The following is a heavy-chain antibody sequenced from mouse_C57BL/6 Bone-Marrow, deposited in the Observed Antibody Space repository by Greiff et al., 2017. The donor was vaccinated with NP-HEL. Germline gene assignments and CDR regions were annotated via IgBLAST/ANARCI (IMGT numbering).Heavy chain of an antibody. Sequence: QVHVKQPGAELVMPGASVKLSCKASGYTFTSYWMHWVKQRPGQGLEWIGEIDPSDSYTNYNQKFKGKSTLTVDKSSSTAYMQLSSLTSEDSAVYYCARQGYYYAMDYWGQGTSVTVSS. J-gene: IGHJ4*01. CDR1: GYTFTSYW. V-gene: IGHV1-69*01. CDR3: ARQGYYYAMDY. CDR2: IDPSDSYT.